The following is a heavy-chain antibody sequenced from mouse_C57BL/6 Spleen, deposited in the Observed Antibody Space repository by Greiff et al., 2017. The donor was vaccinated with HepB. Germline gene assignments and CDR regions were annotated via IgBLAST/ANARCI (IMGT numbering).Heavy chain of an antibody. CDR2: IYPGDGDT. CDR3: ARLDYGNYVTHFDY. CDR1: GYAFSSSW. Sequence: VQLQQSGPELVKPGASVKISCKASGYAFSSSWMNWVKQRPGKGLEWIGRIYPGDGDTNYNGKLKGKATLTADKSSSTAYMQLSSLTSEDSAVYFCARLDYGNYVTHFDYWSQGATLTVSS. J-gene: IGHJ2*01. D-gene: IGHD2-1*01. V-gene: IGHV1-82*01.